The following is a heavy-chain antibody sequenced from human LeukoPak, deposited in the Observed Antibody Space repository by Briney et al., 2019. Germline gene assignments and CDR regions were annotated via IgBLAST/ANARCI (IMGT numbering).Heavy chain of an antibody. CDR3: AREPYSLYAFDI. V-gene: IGHV3-33*01. J-gene: IGHJ3*02. CDR1: GFTFSSYG. D-gene: IGHD5-18*01. Sequence: GGSLRLSCAASGFTFSSYGMHWVRQAPGKGLEWVAVIWYDGSNKYYADSVKGRFTISRDNSKNTLYLQMSSLRAKDTAVYYCAREPYSLYAFDIWGQGTMVTVSS. CDR2: IWYDGSNK.